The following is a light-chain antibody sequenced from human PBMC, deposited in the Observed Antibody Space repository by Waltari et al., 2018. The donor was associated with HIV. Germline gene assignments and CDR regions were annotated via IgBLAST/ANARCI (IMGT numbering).Light chain of an antibody. CDR1: QSISSGY. V-gene: IGKV3-20*01. Sequence: EIVLTQSPATLSLSQGERATLSCRASQSISSGYLAWYQQKPGQAPRLLIFGASSRATGIPDRFSGSGSGTVFTLTISSLEPEDFAMYYCQQYGSSPCTFGQGTKLEIK. J-gene: IGKJ2*02. CDR3: QQYGSSPCT. CDR2: GAS.